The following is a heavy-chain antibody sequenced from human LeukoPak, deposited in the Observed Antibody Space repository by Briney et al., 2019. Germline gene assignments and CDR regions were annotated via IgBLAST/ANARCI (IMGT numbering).Heavy chain of an antibody. CDR2: INIDGSST. J-gene: IGHJ4*02. CDR3: ARVAGSYSIDY. V-gene: IGHV3-74*01. CDR1: GFTFSSYW. D-gene: IGHD1-26*01. Sequence: GGSLRLPCAASGFTFSSYWMQWVRQPPGKGLVGGSRINIDGSSTSYADSVKGRFTISRDNSKNPVYLQMNSLRAEDTAVYYCARVAGSYSIDYWGQGTLVTVSS.